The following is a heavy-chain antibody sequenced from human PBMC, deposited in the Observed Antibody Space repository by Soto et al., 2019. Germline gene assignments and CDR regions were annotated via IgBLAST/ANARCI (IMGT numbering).Heavy chain of an antibody. V-gene: IGHV5-10-1*01. CDR3: VGELAARYSYYSGREA. CDR1: GYSFTSYW. Sequence: GESLKISCKRSGYSFTSYWISRVRQRPGKGLEGMGRIDPTDSYTNCSPSFQGHVTISADKSISTAYLQWDSLKAPDTAMHYCVGELAARYSYYSGREAWGRGTTVPASS. D-gene: IGHD6-6*01. CDR2: IDPTDSYT. J-gene: IGHJ6*02.